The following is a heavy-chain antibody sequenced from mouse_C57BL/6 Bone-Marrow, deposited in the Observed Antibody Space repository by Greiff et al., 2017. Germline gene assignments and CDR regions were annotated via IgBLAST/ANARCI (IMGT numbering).Heavy chain of an antibody. V-gene: IGHV1-69*01. J-gene: IGHJ4*01. Sequence: VQLQQPGAELVMPGASVKLSCKASGYTFPSYWKPWVTPRPGQGLEWIGELDPSDCYHKYNQKFKGKSTLSVDKSSSTAYMQLSSLTSEDSAVYYCARDGLSYWGQGTSVTVSS. CDR3: ARDGLSY. CDR1: GYTFPSYW. D-gene: IGHD1-1*02. CDR2: LDPSDCYH.